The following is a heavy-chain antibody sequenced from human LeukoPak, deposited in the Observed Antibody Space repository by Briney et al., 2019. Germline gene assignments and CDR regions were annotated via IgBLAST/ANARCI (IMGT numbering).Heavy chain of an antibody. CDR1: GGSFSGYY. Sequence: PSETLSLTCAVYGGSFSGYYWSWIRQPPGKGLEWIGEINHSGSTNYNPSLKSRVTISVDTSKNQFSLKLSTVTAADTAVYYCASPLYGDYTFDYWGQGTLVTVSS. CDR2: INHSGST. J-gene: IGHJ4*02. CDR3: ASPLYGDYTFDY. V-gene: IGHV4-34*01. D-gene: IGHD4-17*01.